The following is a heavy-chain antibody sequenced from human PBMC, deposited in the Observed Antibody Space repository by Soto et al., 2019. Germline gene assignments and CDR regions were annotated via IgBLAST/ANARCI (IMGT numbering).Heavy chain of an antibody. CDR1: GFTFTNYV. Sequence: PGGSLRLSCAASGFTFTNYVFHWARQAPGKGLEWVAVISYDGYNKYYTGSVKGRFTISRDDSKNTVYLQMNSLRAEDTAIYYCSRVSNVDPTSFDYWGRGTLVTVSS. D-gene: IGHD1-1*01. CDR2: ISYDGYNK. V-gene: IGHV3-30-3*01. CDR3: SRVSNVDPTSFDY. J-gene: IGHJ4*02.